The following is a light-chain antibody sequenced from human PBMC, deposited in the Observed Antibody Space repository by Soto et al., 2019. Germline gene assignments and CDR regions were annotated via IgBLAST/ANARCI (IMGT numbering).Light chain of an antibody. CDR3: QQFGGSPPSWT. V-gene: IGKV3-20*01. Sequence: ESVLTQSPGTLSLSPGERATLSCRASQSVSSNSLAWYQQKPGQAPRLLIYGASSRATGTPDRFSCSGSGTDFTLTISRLEPEDFAVYYWQQFGGSPPSWTFGQGTKVEI. CDR2: GAS. J-gene: IGKJ1*01. CDR1: QSVSSNS.